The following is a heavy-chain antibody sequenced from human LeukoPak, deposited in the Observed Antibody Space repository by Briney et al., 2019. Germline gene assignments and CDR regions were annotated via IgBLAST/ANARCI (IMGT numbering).Heavy chain of an antibody. V-gene: IGHV1-69*05. D-gene: IGHD3-9*01. CDR2: IIPIFGTA. CDR3: ARDARYFDWLFPEKDY. Sequence: SVKVSCKASGYTFTSYGISWVRQAPGQGLEWKGGIIPIFGTANYAQKFQGRVTITTDESTSTAYMELSSLRSEDTAVYYCARDARYFDWLFPEKDYWGQGTLVTVSS. J-gene: IGHJ4*02. CDR1: GYTFTSYG.